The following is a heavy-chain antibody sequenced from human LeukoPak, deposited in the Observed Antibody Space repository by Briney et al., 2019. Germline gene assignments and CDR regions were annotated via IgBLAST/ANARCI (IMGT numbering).Heavy chain of an antibody. CDR1: GGSIGSQY. CDR3: VRQINFFNAGTYYRYFDH. J-gene: IGHJ4*02. Sequence: SETLSLTCTVSGGSIGSQYWSWIRQYPGKGLEWIGHIYYSGSTSYNPSLQSGVTISVDTSKSQFSLELSYVTAADTADYYCVRQINFFNAGTYYRYFDHWGQGILVTVSS. D-gene: IGHD3-10*01. CDR2: IYYSGST. V-gene: IGHV4-59*11.